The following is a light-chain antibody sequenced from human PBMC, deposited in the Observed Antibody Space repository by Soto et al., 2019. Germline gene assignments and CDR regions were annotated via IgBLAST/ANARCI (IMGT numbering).Light chain of an antibody. Sequence: EIVMRQSPATLSVSPGERATLSCRASESVGTYLAWYQQKPGQAPRLLIYGASTRAPGVPDRFSGSGSGTDFTLTINNVRSEDSAVYYCQQDYKWPPVTFGQGTRVEIK. V-gene: IGKV3-15*01. CDR2: GAS. CDR1: ESVGTY. CDR3: QQDYKWPPVT. J-gene: IGKJ5*01.